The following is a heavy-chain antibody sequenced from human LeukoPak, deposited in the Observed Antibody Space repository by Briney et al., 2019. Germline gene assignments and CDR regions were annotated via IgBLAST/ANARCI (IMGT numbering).Heavy chain of an antibody. V-gene: IGHV1-2*02. CDR2: INPNSGGT. CDR3: ARVTVWNPYDWFDP. D-gene: IGHD1-1*01. J-gene: IGHJ5*02. CDR1: GYIFTGYY. Sequence: GATVKVSCKASGYIFTGYYLHWVRQAPGQGLQWMGWINPNSGGTNYAQKFQGRVTMTGDTSISTAYMELSRLRSDDTAVYYCARVTVWNPYDWFDPWGQGTLVTVSS.